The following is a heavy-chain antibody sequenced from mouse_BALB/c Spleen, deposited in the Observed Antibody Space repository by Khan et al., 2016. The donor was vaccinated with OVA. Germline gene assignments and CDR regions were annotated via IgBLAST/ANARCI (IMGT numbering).Heavy chain of an antibody. J-gene: IGHJ4*01. D-gene: IGHD1-2*01. Sequence: VQLQQSGAELVKPGASVKLSCTASGFNIKDTYIHWVKQRPEQGLEWIGRIDPEFGNTKYDPKFQDKATIIADTSSNTAYLHLSSLTSEDTAVYFGTRTEIHYYGSYAMDYWGQGTSVTVSS. CDR1: GFNIKDTY. CDR3: TRTEIHYYGSYAMDY. CDR2: IDPEFGNT. V-gene: IGHV14-3*02.